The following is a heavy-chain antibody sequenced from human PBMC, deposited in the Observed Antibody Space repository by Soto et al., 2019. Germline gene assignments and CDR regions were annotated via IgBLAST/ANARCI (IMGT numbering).Heavy chain of an antibody. CDR1: GGSISSYY. V-gene: IGHV4-59*01. D-gene: IGHD2-21*02. J-gene: IGHJ6*02. Sequence: PSETLSLTCTVSGGSISSYYWSWIRQPPGKGLEWIGYIYYSGSTNYNPSLKSRVTISVDTSKNQFSLKLSSVTAADTAVYYCARDSQPVVTNYYYGMDVWGQGTTVTVSS. CDR2: IYYSGST. CDR3: ARDSQPVVTNYYYGMDV.